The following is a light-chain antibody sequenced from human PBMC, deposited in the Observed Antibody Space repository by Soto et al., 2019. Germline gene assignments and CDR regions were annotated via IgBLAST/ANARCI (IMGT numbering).Light chain of an antibody. CDR3: HQRSNWPPYT. J-gene: IGKJ2*01. CDR2: DAS. Sequence: EIVLTQSPATLSLSPGERATLSCRASQSVSSYLAWYQQKPGQAPRLLIYDASNRATGIPARFSVSGSGTDFTLTIRSLEPEDFAVYYCHQRSNWPPYTFGQGTRLEIK. V-gene: IGKV3-11*01. CDR1: QSVSSY.